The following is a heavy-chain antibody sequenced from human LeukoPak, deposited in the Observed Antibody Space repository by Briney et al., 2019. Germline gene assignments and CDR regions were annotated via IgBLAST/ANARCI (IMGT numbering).Heavy chain of an antibody. CDR3: AREGSYYDSRGYYNY. CDR2: IYSGGST. V-gene: IGHV3-53*01. Sequence: GVSLRLSCAASGFTVSSNYMSWVPQAPGKGLEWVSVIYSGGSTYYADSVKGRFTISRDNSKNTLYLQMNSLRAEDTAVYYCAREGSYYDSRGYYNYWGQGTLVTVSS. D-gene: IGHD3-22*01. CDR1: GFTVSSNY. J-gene: IGHJ4*02.